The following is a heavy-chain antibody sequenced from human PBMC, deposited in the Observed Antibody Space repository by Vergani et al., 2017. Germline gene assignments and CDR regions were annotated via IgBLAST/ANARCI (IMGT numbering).Heavy chain of an antibody. V-gene: IGHV3-30-3*01. J-gene: IGHJ6*02. CDR2: ISYDGSNK. Sequence: VQLVESGGGVVQPGRSLRLSCAASGFTFSSYAMHWVRQAPGKGLEWVAVISYDGSNKYYADSVKGRFTISRDNSKNTLYLQMNSLRAEDTAVYYCARDFILDTAMVTFGLSVGMDVWGQGTTVTVSS. D-gene: IGHD5-18*01. CDR1: GFTFSSYA. CDR3: ARDFILDTAMVTFGLSVGMDV.